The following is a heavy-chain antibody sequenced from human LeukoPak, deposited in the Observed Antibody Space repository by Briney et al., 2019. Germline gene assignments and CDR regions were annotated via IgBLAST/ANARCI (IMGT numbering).Heavy chain of an antibody. D-gene: IGHD2-21*02. J-gene: IGHJ3*02. V-gene: IGHV5-51*01. Sequence: GESLKIFCKGSGYSFTSYWIGWVRQMPGKGLEWMGIIYPGDSDTRYSPSFQGRVTISADKSISTAYLQWSSLKASDTAMYYCARRSDVVTAPWGAFDIWGQGTMVTVSS. CDR1: GYSFTSYW. CDR3: ARRSDVVTAPWGAFDI. CDR2: IYPGDSDT.